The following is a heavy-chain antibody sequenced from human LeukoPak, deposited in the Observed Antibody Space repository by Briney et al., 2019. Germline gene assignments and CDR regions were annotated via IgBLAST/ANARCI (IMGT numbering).Heavy chain of an antibody. J-gene: IGHJ6*03. Sequence: PGGSLRLSCAASGFTFSSYWMHWVRQAPGKGLVWVSRINSDGSSTSYADSVKGRFTISRDNAKNTLYLQMNSLRAEDTAVYYCARSYCSSTSCYYYYYYMDVWGKGTTVTVSS. D-gene: IGHD2-2*01. CDR2: INSDGSST. CDR3: ARSYCSSTSCYYYYYYMDV. V-gene: IGHV3-74*01. CDR1: GFTFSSYW.